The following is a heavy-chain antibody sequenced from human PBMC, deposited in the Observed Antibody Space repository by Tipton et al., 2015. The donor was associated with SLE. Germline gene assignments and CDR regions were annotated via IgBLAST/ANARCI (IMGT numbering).Heavy chain of an antibody. CDR1: GYTFISHG. CDR3: ARDGTSRDGYNYGY. Sequence: QLVQSGAEVKKPGASVKVSCKASGYTFISHGISWVRQAPGQGLEWMGWISAYNGNTNYAQNLQGRVTMTTDTSTSTVYMELRSLRSDDTAVYYCARDGTSRDGYNYGYWGQGTLVTVSS. D-gene: IGHD5-24*01. V-gene: IGHV1-18*01. J-gene: IGHJ4*02. CDR2: ISAYNGNT.